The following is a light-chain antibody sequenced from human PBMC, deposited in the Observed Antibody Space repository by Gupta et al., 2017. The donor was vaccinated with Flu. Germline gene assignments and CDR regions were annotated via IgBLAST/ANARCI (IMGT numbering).Light chain of an antibody. Sequence: DIVMTQSPDSLAVSLGARAPINCTSSQSLLYNSNGQNFLAWSQQKPGQPPKRLISWASTRESGVPDRCRGSGYGSHFTLTITSMQAEDVAVYYCQQYFSASYTFGQGTKLEI. CDR3: QQYFSASYT. CDR2: WAS. V-gene: IGKV4-1*01. J-gene: IGKJ2*01. CDR1: QSLLYNSNGQNF.